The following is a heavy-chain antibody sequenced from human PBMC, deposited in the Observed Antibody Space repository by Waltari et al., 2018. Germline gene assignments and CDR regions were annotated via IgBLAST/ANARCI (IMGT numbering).Heavy chain of an antibody. J-gene: IGHJ4*02. CDR3: ARESSSGNNYFDY. D-gene: IGHD6-19*01. CDR2: INSNSGTT. Sequence: QVQLVHSGTEVKQPGASVKVSCKASGYTFTAYYIHWVRQAPGKRLEWMGIINSNSGTTNCAQKIKGRVTMTRDTSISTAYWELSSLRSDDTAVFYCARESSSGNNYFDYWGQGTLVTVSS. V-gene: IGHV1-2*02. CDR1: GYTFTAYY.